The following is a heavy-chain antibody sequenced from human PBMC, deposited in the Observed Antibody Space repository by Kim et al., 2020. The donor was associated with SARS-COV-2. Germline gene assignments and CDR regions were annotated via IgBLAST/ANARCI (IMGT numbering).Heavy chain of an antibody. CDR2: IYHSGST. CDR3: ARGGYYDYVWGSYRYGGFDY. D-gene: IGHD3-16*02. Sequence: SETLSLTCAVSGGSISSSNWWSWVRQPPGKVLEWIGEIYHSGSTNYNPSLKSRVTISVDKSKNQFSLKLSSVTAADTAVYYCARGGYYDYVWGSYRYGGFDYWGQGTLVTVSS. J-gene: IGHJ4*02. CDR1: GGSISSSNW. V-gene: IGHV4-4*02.